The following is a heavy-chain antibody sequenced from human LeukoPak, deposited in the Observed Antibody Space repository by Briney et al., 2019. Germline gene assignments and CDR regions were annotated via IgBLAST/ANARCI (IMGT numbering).Heavy chain of an antibody. D-gene: IGHD1-26*01. Sequence: PSETLSLTCTVSGGPISSGGFSWTWIRQPPGKGLEWIGYIFQSGSPSYNPSLRSRVTISVDTSTNQLSLRLNSVTAADTAMYYCARDRAGLGLLDFWGQGTMVTVFS. CDR3: ARDRAGLGLLDF. V-gene: IGHV4-30-2*01. J-gene: IGHJ3*01. CDR2: IFQSGSP. CDR1: GGPISSGGFS.